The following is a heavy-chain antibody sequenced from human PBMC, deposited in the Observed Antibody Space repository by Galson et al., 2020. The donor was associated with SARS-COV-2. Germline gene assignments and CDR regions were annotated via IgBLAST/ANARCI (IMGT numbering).Heavy chain of an antibody. CDR3: AGRVAGAGALHI. Sequence: SQTLSLTCAISGDSVPSTSAAWNWIRQSPSRGLEWLGRTYYRSQWSTDYAVSVKSRITINPDTSKNQFSLQLNSVTPEDTAIYYCAGRVAGAGALHIWGQGTMVIVSS. D-gene: IGHD6-13*01. V-gene: IGHV6-1*01. J-gene: IGHJ3*02. CDR1: GDSVPSTSAA. CDR2: TYYRSQWST.